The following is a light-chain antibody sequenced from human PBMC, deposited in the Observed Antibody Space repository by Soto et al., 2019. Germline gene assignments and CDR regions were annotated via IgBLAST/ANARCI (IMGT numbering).Light chain of an antibody. CDR1: QSVSSN. J-gene: IGKJ1*01. Sequence: EIVMTQSPATLSVSPGERVTLSCRASQSVSSNLAWYQQKVGQAPRLLIYGASTRAADIPDRFSGSGSGTDFTLTISRLEPEDLAVYYCQQYGGSPRTFGQGTKVDIK. V-gene: IGKV3-20*01. CDR3: QQYGGSPRT. CDR2: GAS.